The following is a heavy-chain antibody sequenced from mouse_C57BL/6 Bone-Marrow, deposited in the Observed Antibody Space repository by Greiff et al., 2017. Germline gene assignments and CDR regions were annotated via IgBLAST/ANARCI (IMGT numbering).Heavy chain of an antibody. J-gene: IGHJ2*01. CDR1: GFTFSSYA. D-gene: IGHD1-1*01. Sequence: EVMLVESGGGLVKPGGSLKLSCAASGFTFSSYAMPWVRQTPEKRLEWVATISDGGSYTYYPHNVKGRFTISRDNAKNNLYLQMSHLKSEDTAMYYCARVRLLRDFDYCGQGTTLTVS. CDR2: ISDGGSYT. CDR3: ARVRLLRDFDY. V-gene: IGHV5-4*03.